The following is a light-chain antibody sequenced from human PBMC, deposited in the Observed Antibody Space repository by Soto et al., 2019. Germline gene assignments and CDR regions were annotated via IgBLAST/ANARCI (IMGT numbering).Light chain of an antibody. CDR3: QQRSSWPPT. Sequence: LVLTQSPGTLSLSSGTRATLFCWASQSAHSRYLSWYQQKVGQAPRLLIYDASRRATGIPDRFSGSGSGTDYTLTISSLEPEDFAVYYCQQRSSWPPTFGQGTRLEIK. CDR2: DAS. V-gene: IGKV3D-20*02. J-gene: IGKJ5*01. CDR1: QSAHSRY.